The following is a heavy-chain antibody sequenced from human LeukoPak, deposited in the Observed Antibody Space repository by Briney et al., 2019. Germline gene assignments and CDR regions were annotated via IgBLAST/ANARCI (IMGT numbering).Heavy chain of an antibody. V-gene: IGHV4-61*02. CDR2: IYTSGST. D-gene: IGHD2-2*01. J-gene: IGHJ6*03. CDR1: GGSIISGSYY. Sequence: SETLSLTCTVSGGSIISGSYYWSWIRQPAGKGLEWIGRIYTSGSTNYNPSLKSRVTISVDTSKNQFSLKLSSVTAADTAVYYCARDVIVVVPAAIQPYYYYYYMDVWGKGTTVTVSS. CDR3: ARDVIVVVPAAIQPYYYYYYMDV.